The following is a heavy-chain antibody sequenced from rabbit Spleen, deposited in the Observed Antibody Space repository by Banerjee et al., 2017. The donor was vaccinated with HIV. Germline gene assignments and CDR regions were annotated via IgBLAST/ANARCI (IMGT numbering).Heavy chain of an antibody. CDR2: IYAGSSGST. CDR1: GFSLNSGYD. V-gene: IGHV1S45*01. Sequence: QEQLEESGGDLVKPGASLTLTCKASGFSLNSGYDMCWVRQAPGKGLEWIACIYAGSSGSTYSATWAKGRFTISKTSSTTVTLQMTSLTVADTATYFCARDTASSFSSYGMDLWGQGTLVTVS. CDR3: ARDTASSFSSYGMDL. D-gene: IGHD8-1*01. J-gene: IGHJ6*01.